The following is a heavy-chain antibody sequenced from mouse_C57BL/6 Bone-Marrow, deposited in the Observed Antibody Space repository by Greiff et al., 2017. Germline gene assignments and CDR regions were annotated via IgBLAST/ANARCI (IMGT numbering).Heavy chain of an antibody. J-gene: IGHJ2*01. Sequence: EVKLVESGGGLVKPGGSLKLSCAASGFTFSSYTMSWVRQTPEKRLEWVATISGGGGNTYYPDSVTGRFTISRENAKNTLYLQMSSLRSEDTALYYCARRFPFDYWGQGTTLTVSS. CDR3: ARRFPFDY. CDR2: ISGGGGNT. V-gene: IGHV5-9*01. CDR1: GFTFSSYT.